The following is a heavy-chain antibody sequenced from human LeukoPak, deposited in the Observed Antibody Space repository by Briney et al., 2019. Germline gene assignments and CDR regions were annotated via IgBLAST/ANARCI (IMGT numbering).Heavy chain of an antibody. D-gene: IGHD3-22*01. V-gene: IGHV1-18*01. CDR2: ISGYNGNT. CDR3: ARSLGDSSGYYPLPFDY. Sequence: ASVKVSCKASGYTFSNYGITWVLQAPGQGLEWMGRISGYNGNTNFAQKLQGRVSMTTDTSTYTSDMELRSLRSDDTAVYYCARSLGDSSGYYPLPFDYWGQGTLVIVSS. J-gene: IGHJ4*02. CDR1: GYTFSNYG.